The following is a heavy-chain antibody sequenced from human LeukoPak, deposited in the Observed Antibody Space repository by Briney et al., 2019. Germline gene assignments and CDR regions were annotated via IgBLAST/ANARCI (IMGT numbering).Heavy chain of an antibody. V-gene: IGHV4-34*01. CDR3: ARVGTIYYDFWSGYSAVWFDP. Sequence: SETLSLTCAVYGGSFSGYYWSWIRQTPGKGLEWIGEINHSGSTNYNPSLKSRVTISVDASKNQFSLKLSSVTAADTAVYYCARVGTIYYDFWSGYSAVWFDPWGQGTLVTVSS. J-gene: IGHJ5*02. CDR2: INHSGST. D-gene: IGHD3-3*01. CDR1: GGSFSGYY.